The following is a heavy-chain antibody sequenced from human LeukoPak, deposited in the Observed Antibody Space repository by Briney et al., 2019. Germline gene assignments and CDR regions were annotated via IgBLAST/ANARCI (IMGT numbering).Heavy chain of an antibody. CDR2: FDPEDGET. V-gene: IGHV1-24*01. J-gene: IGHJ6*02. D-gene: IGHD2-2*01. CDR1: GYTLTELS. CDR3: ATDRPNVVPAAMTAYYYYGMDV. Sequence: GASVKVSCKVSGYTLTELSMHRVRQAPGKGLEWMGGFDPEDGETIYAQKFQGRVTMTEDTSTDTAYMELSSLRSEDTAVYYCATDRPNVVPAAMTAYYYYGMDVWGQGTTVTVSS.